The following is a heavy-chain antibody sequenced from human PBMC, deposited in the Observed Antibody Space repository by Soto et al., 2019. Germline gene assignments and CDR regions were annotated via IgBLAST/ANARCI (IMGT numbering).Heavy chain of an antibody. D-gene: IGHD3-3*01. CDR2: ISSSSSYI. CDR1: GFTFSSYS. Sequence: PGGSLRLSCAASGFTFSSYSMNWVRQAPGKGLEWVSSISSSSSYIYYADSVKGRFTISRDNAKNSLYLQMNSLRAEDTAVYYCAGLFGVHYYGMDVWGQGTTVTVSS. J-gene: IGHJ6*02. CDR3: AGLFGVHYYGMDV. V-gene: IGHV3-21*01.